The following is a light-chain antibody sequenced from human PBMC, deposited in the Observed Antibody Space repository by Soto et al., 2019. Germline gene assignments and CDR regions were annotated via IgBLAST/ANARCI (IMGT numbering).Light chain of an antibody. CDR1: SSNIGSDY. J-gene: IGLJ3*02. CDR3: AAWDDSLSGWV. CDR2: RNN. V-gene: IGLV1-47*01. Sequence: QAVVTQPPSASGTPGQRVTISCSGSSSNIGSDYVYWYQQVPGTAPKLLIHRNNQRPSGVPDRISGSKSGTSASLAISGLRSDDEADYYCAAWDDSLSGWVFGGGTKLTVL.